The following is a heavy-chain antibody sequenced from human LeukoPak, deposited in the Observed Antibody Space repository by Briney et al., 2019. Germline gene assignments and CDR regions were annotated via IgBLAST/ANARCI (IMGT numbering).Heavy chain of an antibody. CDR1: GFTFNSYG. Sequence: GGSLRLSCAASGFTFNSYGMHWVRQAPGKGLEWVAFIRYDGSNKYYADSVKGRFTISRDNSKNTLYLQMNSLRAEDTAVYYCAKGNLILEWLLYPYYMDVWGKGTTVTVSS. V-gene: IGHV3-30*02. D-gene: IGHD3-3*01. CDR2: IRYDGSNK. J-gene: IGHJ6*03. CDR3: AKGNLILEWLLYPYYMDV.